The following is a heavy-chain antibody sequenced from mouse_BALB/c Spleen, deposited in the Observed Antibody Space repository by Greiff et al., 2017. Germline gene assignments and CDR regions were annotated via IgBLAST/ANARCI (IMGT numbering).Heavy chain of an antibody. CDR1: GYTFTSYY. J-gene: IGHJ3*01. CDR2: INPSNGGT. CDR3: TRSGEVRTWFGY. V-gene: IGHV1S81*02. D-gene: IGHD2-14*01. Sequence: QVQLQQPGAELVKPGASVKLSCKASGYTFTSYYMYWVKQRPGQGLEWIGGINPSNGGTNFNEKFKSKATLTVDKSSSTAYMQLSSLTSEDSAVYYCTRSGEVRTWFGYWGQGTLVTVSA.